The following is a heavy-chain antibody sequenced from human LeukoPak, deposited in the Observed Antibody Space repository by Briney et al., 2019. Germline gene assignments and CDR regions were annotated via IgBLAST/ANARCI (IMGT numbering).Heavy chain of an antibody. D-gene: IGHD3-10*01. J-gene: IGHJ4*02. V-gene: IGHV4-4*02. CDR2: IYHSGST. CDR1: GGSISSSNW. Sequence: SETLSLTCAVSGGSISSSNWWSWVRQPPGKGLEWIGEIYHSGSTNYNPSLKSRVTISVDKSKNQFSLKLSSVTAADTAVYYCARSYGSGSFTFDYWGQGTLVTVSS. CDR3: ARSYGSGSFTFDY.